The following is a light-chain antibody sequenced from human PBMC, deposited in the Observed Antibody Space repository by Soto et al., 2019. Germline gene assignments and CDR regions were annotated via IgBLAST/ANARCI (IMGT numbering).Light chain of an antibody. Sequence: EIVMTQSPATLSASPGERATISCRASQSVSSNLAWYQQKPGQAPRLLIYGASSRATGIPDRFSGSGSGTDFTLTISGLEPEDFAVYYCQQYGNSRGTFGQGTKVDIK. CDR2: GAS. CDR3: QQYGNSRGT. CDR1: QSVSSN. J-gene: IGKJ1*01. V-gene: IGKV3-20*01.